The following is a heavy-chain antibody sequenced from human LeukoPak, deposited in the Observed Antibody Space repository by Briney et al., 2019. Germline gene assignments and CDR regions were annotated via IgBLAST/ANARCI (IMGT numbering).Heavy chain of an antibody. J-gene: IGHJ6*03. D-gene: IGHD6-13*01. Sequence: PGGSLRLSCAASGFTFSDYYMSWIRQAPGKGLEWVSYISSSGTTIYNADSVKGRFTISRDNSKNTLYVQMNSLRAEDTAVYYCAKEGYSRGYYSYYYMDVWGKGTTVTVSS. V-gene: IGHV3-11*04. CDR2: ISSSGTTI. CDR1: GFTFSDYY. CDR3: AKEGYSRGYYSYYYMDV.